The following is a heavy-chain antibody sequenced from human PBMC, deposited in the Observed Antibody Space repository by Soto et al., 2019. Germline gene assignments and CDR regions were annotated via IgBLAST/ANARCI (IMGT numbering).Heavy chain of an antibody. Sequence: QVQLQESGPGLVKPSQTLSLTCTVSGGSISSGDDFWTWIRQPPGKGLEWIGYIYYSGSTYYNPSLKSRLTMSVDTSKNQFSLKLSSLTAAATAVYYCARDRAKWKDYYYYGMDVWGQGTTVTVSS. CDR1: GGSISSGDDF. CDR2: IYYSGST. V-gene: IGHV4-30-4*01. D-gene: IGHD1-20*01. CDR3: ARDRAKWKDYYYYGMDV. J-gene: IGHJ6*02.